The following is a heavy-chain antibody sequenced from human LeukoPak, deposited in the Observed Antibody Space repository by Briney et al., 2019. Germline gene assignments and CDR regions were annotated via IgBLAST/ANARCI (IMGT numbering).Heavy chain of an antibody. V-gene: IGHV3-23*01. D-gene: IGHD3-22*01. Sequence: QPGGSLRLSCAASGFTFSSYAMSWVRQAPGKGLEWVSAISGSGGSTYYADSVKGRFTISRDNAKNSLYLQMNSLRAEDTAVYYCARVHYDSSGYMSPSSSPEYYFDYWGQGTLVTVSS. CDR1: GFTFSSYA. CDR3: ARVHYDSSGYMSPSSSPEYYFDY. CDR2: ISGSGGST. J-gene: IGHJ4*02.